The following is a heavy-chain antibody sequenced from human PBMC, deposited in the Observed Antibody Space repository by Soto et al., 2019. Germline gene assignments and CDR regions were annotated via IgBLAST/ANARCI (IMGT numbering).Heavy chain of an antibody. CDR1: NDSINSDKYY. V-gene: IGHV4-39*01. D-gene: IGHD3-9*01. CDR2: VYYRGNA. Sequence: SETLSLTCSVSNDSINSDKYYWGWIRQPPGKGLEWIGSVYYRGNAYYNPSLQTRVTISLDKSKSQFSLKLNSVTAADSAVYSCARLEGLATISYYFDFWGPGALVTVSS. CDR3: ARLEGLATISYYFDF. J-gene: IGHJ4*02.